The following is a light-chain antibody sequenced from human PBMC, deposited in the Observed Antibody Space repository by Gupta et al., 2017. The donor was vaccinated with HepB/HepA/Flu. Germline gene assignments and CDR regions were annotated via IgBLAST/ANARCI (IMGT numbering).Light chain of an antibody. J-gene: IGKJ1*01. CDR1: QSISSW. Sequence: DIRMTQSPSTLSASVGDRVTITCRASQSISSWLAWYQQKPGKAPKVLLYKASILETGVLSRISGSRSAAAFSLSIIMMQPADFATYCSCQYYSDPQTFCPGTKVEIK. CDR3: CQYYSDPQT. V-gene: IGKV1-5*03. CDR2: KAS.